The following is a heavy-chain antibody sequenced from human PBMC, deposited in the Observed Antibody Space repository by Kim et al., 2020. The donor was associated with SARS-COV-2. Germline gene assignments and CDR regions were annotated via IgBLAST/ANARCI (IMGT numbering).Heavy chain of an antibody. CDR2: IIPILGIA. CDR3: ERVGGSGYDSGVYYYYYGMDV. D-gene: IGHD5-12*01. CDR1: GGTFSSYT. Sequence: SVKVSCKASGGTFSSYTISWVRQAPGQGLEWMGRIIPILGIANYAQKFQGRVTITADKSTSTAYMELSSLRSEDTAVYYCERVGGSGYDSGVYYYYYGMDVWGQGTTVTVSS. J-gene: IGHJ6*02. V-gene: IGHV1-69*02.